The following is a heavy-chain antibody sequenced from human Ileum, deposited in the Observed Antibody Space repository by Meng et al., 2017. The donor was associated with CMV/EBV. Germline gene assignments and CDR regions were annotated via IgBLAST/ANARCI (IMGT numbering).Heavy chain of an antibody. V-gene: IGHV6-1*01. CDR1: VSSHRVA. Sequence: VSSHRVAWNWLRQSPSRGLEWLGKTYYTSNWNNDPAVSLKSRITINPDTSKNQFSLQLNSVTPEDTAVYYCARSRAGATKGGFDYWGQGTLVTVSS. J-gene: IGHJ4*02. CDR2: TYYTSNWNN. D-gene: IGHD1-26*01. CDR3: ARSRAGATKGGFDY.